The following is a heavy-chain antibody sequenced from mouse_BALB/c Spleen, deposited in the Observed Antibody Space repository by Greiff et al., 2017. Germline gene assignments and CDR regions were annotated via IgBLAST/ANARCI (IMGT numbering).Heavy chain of an antibody. J-gene: IGHJ3*01. CDR2: ISYDGSN. CDR3: AFITTSGFAY. CDR1: GYSITSGYY. V-gene: IGHV3-6*02. D-gene: IGHD1-1*01. Sequence: DVKLQESGPGLVKPSQSLSLTCSVTGYSITSGYYWNWIRQFPGNKLEWMGYISYDGSNNYNPSLKNRISITRDTSKNQFFLKLNSVTTEDTATYYCAFITTSGFAYWGQGTLVTVSA.